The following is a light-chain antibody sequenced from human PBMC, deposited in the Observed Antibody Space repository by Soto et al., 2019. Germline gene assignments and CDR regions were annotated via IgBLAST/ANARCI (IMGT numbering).Light chain of an antibody. CDR1: SSDVGSYNR. CDR3: SSYTSSSTYV. J-gene: IGLJ1*01. V-gene: IGLV2-18*02. CDR2: EVS. Sequence: QSALPQPPSMSGSPGQSVTISCTGTSSDVGSYNRVSWYQQPPGTAPKLMIYEVSNRPSGVPDRFSGSKSGNTASLTISGLQAEDEADYYCSSYTSSSTYVFGTGTKLTVL.